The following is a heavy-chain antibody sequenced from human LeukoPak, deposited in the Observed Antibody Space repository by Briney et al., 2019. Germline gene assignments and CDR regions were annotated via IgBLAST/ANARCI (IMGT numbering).Heavy chain of an antibody. CDR1: GFTFDDYA. CDR2: ISWNSGSI. Sequence: GGSLRLSCAASGFTFDDYAMHWVRQAPGKGLEWVSGISWNSGSIGYADSVKGRFTISRDNAKNSLYLQMNSLRAEDTALYYCAKALSPYGSGSMELDYWGQGTLVTVSS. CDR3: AKALSPYGSGSMELDY. D-gene: IGHD3-10*01. V-gene: IGHV3-9*01. J-gene: IGHJ4*02.